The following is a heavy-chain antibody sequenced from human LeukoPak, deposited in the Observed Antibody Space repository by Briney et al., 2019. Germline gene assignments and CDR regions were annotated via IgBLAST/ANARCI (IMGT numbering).Heavy chain of an antibody. D-gene: IGHD3-22*01. CDR1: GYTFTRYA. CDR2: INTNTGNP. V-gene: IGHV7-4-1*02. CDR3: ARDSGYYYDSSGYKYYFDF. Sequence: SVKLSCKACGYTFTRYAMNWVRQAPGQGRECVGWINTNTGNPTYAQGFTGRFVFSLDTSVSTAYLQISSLKAEDTAVYYCARDSGYYYDSSGYKYYFDFWGQGTLVTVSS. J-gene: IGHJ4*02.